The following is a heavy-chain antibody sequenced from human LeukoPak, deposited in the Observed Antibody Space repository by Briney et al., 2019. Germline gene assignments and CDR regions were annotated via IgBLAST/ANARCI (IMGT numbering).Heavy chain of an antibody. V-gene: IGHV4-59*08. Sequence: SETLSLTCTVSGGSISDYYWSWIRQPPGKGLEWIGYIYYSRSTNYNPSLKSRVTISLDTSKNQFSLNLSSVTAADTAVYSCVRHVARAFDIWGQGTKVTVSS. CDR3: VRHVARAFDI. CDR1: GGSISDYY. CDR2: IYYSRST. J-gene: IGHJ3*02.